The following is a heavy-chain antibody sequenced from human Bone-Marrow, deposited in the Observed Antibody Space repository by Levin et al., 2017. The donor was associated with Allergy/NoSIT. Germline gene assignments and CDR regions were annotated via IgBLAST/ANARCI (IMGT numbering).Heavy chain of an antibody. Sequence: GESLKISCAASGFTFRNYAMTWVRQAPGKGPEWVASISGSSGTKYYADSVQGRFTISRDNSRNTLFLQMDSLTTEDTAVYQCAKDWGSGTIFFDHWGQGTLVSFSS. D-gene: IGHD3-10*01. CDR1: GFTFRNYA. CDR3: AKDWGSGTIFFDH. CDR2: ISGSSGTK. V-gene: IGHV3-23*01. J-gene: IGHJ4*02.